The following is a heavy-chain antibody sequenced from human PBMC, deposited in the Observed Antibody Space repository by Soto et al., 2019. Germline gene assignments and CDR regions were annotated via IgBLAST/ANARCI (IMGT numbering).Heavy chain of an antibody. CDR1: GFTFSSYG. V-gene: IGHV3-30*03. CDR2: ISYDGSNK. D-gene: IGHD3-10*01. Sequence: QVQLVESGGGVVQPGRSLRLSCAASGFTFSSYGMHWVRQAPGKGLEWVATISYDGSNKYYADSVRGRFTISRDNSKNPLYLQMNSLRAEDTAVYYCAAGIYFGDYWGQGSLVTVSS. CDR3: AAGIYFGDY. J-gene: IGHJ4*02.